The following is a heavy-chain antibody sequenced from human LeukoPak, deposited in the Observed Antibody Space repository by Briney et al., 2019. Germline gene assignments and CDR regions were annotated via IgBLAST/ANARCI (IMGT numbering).Heavy chain of an antibody. D-gene: IGHD4-17*01. V-gene: IGHV4-31*03. CDR3: AREPLGSYGDYGSRMSDAFDI. Sequence: SETLSLTCTVSGGSISSGGYYWSWIRQHPGKGLEWIGYIYYSGSTYYNPSLKSRVTISVDTSKNQFSLKLSSVTAADTAVYYCAREPLGSYGDYGSRMSDAFDIWGQGTMVTVSS. CDR2: IYYSGST. J-gene: IGHJ3*02. CDR1: GGSISSGGYY.